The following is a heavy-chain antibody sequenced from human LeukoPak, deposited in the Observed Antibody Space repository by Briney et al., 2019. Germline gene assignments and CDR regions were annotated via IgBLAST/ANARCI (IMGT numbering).Heavy chain of an antibody. CDR1: GFTFSSYG. Sequence: GGSLRLSCAASGFTFSSYGMHWVRQAPGKGLEWVAVISYDGSNKYYADSVKGRFTISRDNSKSTLYLQMNSLRAEDTAVYYCAKDTGGRGYEGYSYETYWGQGTLVTVSS. CDR3: AKDTGGRGYEGYSYETY. CDR2: ISYDGSNK. D-gene: IGHD5-18*01. J-gene: IGHJ4*02. V-gene: IGHV3-30*18.